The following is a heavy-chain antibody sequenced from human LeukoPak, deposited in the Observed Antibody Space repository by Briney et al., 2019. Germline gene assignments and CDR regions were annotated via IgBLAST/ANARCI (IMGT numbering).Heavy chain of an antibody. CDR1: GFTFSSYS. J-gene: IGHJ4*02. D-gene: IGHD2-21*02. CDR2: ISSSSSYI. V-gene: IGHV3-21*01. CDR3: ARDRVSVVVTAIYPDY. Sequence: PGGSLRLSCAASGFTFSSYSMNWVRQAPGKGLEWVSSISSSSSYIYYADSVKGRFTISRDNAKNSLYLQMNSLRAEDTALYYCARDRVSVVVTAIYPDYWGQGTLVTVSS.